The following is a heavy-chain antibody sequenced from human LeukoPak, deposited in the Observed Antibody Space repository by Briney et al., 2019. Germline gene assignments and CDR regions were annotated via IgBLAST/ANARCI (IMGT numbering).Heavy chain of an antibody. CDR3: ARRDGDIVVVPAATNFDY. J-gene: IGHJ4*02. Sequence: SETLSLTCAVYGGSFSGYYWSWIRQPPGKGLEWIGEINHSGSTNYNPSLKSRVTISVDTSKNQFSLKLSSVTAADTAVYYCARRDGDIVVVPAATNFDYWGQGTLVTVSS. D-gene: IGHD2-2*01. CDR1: GGSFSGYY. CDR2: INHSGST. V-gene: IGHV4-34*01.